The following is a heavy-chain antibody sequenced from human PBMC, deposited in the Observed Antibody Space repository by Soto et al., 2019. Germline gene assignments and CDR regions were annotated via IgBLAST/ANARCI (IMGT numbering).Heavy chain of an antibody. CDR3: AGLYHYDSSGYYEC. Sequence: ASVKVSCKASGNSFTTYYMHWVRQAPGQGLEWMGIINPSGGRTTYAQKFQGRVTMTRDTSTSTFHMELSSLTSEDTAVYYCAGLYHYDSSGYYECWGQGTLVNVSS. D-gene: IGHD3-22*01. V-gene: IGHV1-46*01. CDR2: INPSGGRT. J-gene: IGHJ4*02. CDR1: GNSFTTYY.